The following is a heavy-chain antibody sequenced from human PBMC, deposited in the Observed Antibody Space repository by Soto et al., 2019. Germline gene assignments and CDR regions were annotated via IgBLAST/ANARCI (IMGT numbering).Heavy chain of an antibody. Sequence: ASVNVSCKASGGTFSSYAISWVRQAPGQGLDWMGGIIPIFGTANYAQKFQGRVTITADESTSTAYMELSSLRSEDTAVYYCARERTNYGHTRYYYYGMDVWGQGTTVTVSS. CDR1: GGTFSSYA. V-gene: IGHV1-69*13. CDR3: ARERTNYGHTRYYYYGMDV. D-gene: IGHD3-10*01. CDR2: IIPIFGTA. J-gene: IGHJ6*02.